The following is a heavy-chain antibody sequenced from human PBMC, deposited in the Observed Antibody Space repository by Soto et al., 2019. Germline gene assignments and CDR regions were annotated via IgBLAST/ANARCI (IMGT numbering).Heavy chain of an antibody. CDR1: GGTFSSYT. J-gene: IGHJ4*02. V-gene: IGHV1-69*02. CDR3: ASSYGDYSVGY. CDR2: IIPILGIA. D-gene: IGHD4-17*01. Sequence: QVQLVQSGAEVKKPGSSVKVSCKASGGTFSSYTISWVRQAPGQGLEWMGRIIPILGIANYAQKFQGRVTITAYKSTGTADMELSSLRSEDTAVYYCASSYGDYSVGYWGQGTLFTVSS.